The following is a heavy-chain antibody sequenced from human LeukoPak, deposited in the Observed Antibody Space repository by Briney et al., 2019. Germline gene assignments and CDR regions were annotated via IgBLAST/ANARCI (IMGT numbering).Heavy chain of an antibody. CDR1: GFTFDDYA. CDR3: AKTKLGYCSGGSCYSRHYRLDY. V-gene: IGHV3-23*01. CDR2: ISGSGGST. J-gene: IGHJ4*02. D-gene: IGHD2-15*01. Sequence: GGSLRLSCAASGFTFDDYAMHWVRQAPGKGLEWVSAISGSGGSTYYADSVKGRFTISRDNSKNTLYLQMNSLRAEDTAVYYCAKTKLGYCSGGSCYSRHYRLDYWGQGTLVTVSS.